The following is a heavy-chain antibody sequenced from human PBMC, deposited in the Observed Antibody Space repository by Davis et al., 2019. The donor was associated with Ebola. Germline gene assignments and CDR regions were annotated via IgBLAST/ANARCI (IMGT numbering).Heavy chain of an antibody. CDR3: ARGIPDHFDH. J-gene: IGHJ4*02. Sequence: SETLSLTCTVSGGSISSGGYYWNWIRQHPGKGLEWIGYIYYSGGTYYNPSLKSRIIISVDTCKNQFSLRLSSVTAADTALYYCARGIPDHFDHWGQGTLVTVSS. V-gene: IGHV4-31*03. CDR2: IYYSGGT. D-gene: IGHD2-2*02. CDR1: GGSISSGGYY.